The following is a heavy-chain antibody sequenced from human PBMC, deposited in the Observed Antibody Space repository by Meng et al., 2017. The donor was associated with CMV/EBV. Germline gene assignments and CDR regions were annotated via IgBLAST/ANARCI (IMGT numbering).Heavy chain of an antibody. CDR3: ARAAVDLSKDYFDY. V-gene: IGHV4-4*07. Sequence: SGPGWEKPSEPLSLPCSVLGVSISSYYWSWIRPPAGKGLEWFGRIYTSWSTNYNPSLKSRVTMSGDTSKNQFSLKLSSVTAADTAVYYCARAAVDLSKDYFDYWGQGTLVTVSS. J-gene: IGHJ4*02. D-gene: IGHD2-15*01. CDR1: GVSISSYY. CDR2: IYTSWST.